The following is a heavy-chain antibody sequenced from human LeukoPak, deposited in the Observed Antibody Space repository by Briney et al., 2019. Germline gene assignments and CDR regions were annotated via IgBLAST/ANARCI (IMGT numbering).Heavy chain of an antibody. CDR2: IYPGDSDT. D-gene: IGHD1-26*01. CDR3: ARQSGVYRKKPPFDY. J-gene: IGHJ4*02. CDR1: GYSFTTYW. Sequence: GESLKISCKGSGYSFTTYWIGWVRQMPGKGLEWMGIIYPGDSDTRYSPSFQGQVTISADKSITTAYLQWSSLKASDTAMYYCARQSGVYRKKPPFDYWGQGTLVTVSS. V-gene: IGHV5-51*01.